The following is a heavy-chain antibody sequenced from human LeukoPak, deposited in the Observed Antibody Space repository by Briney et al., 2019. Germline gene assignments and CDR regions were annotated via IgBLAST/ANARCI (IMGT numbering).Heavy chain of an antibody. Sequence: GGSLRLSCAASGFTFSSYSMNWVRQAPGKGLEWVSYISSSSNTIYYADSVKGRFTISRDNAKNSLYLQMNSLRAEDTAVYYCARDTLLYGNSPDAFDIWGQGTMVTVSS. V-gene: IGHV3-48*01. J-gene: IGHJ3*02. CDR2: ISSSSNTI. CDR1: GFTFSSYS. CDR3: ARDTLLYGNSPDAFDI. D-gene: IGHD4-23*01.